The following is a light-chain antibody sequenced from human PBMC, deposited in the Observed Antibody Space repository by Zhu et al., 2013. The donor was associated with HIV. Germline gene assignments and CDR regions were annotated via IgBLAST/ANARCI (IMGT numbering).Light chain of an antibody. CDR1: QIIGSN. V-gene: IGKV3-15*01. CDR3: QQYNDWPPWT. J-gene: IGKJ1*01. CDR2: DAS. Sequence: EIVLTQSPGTLSLSPGERATLSCRASQIIGSNLAWYQQKPGQAPRLLISDASNRATDVPARFSASGAGTEFTLVIDSLQAEDFAVYYCQQYNDWPPWTFGQGTKVEIK.